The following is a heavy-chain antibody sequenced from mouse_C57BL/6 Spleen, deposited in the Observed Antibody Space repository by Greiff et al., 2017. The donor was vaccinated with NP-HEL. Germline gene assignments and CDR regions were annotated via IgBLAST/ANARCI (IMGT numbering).Heavy chain of an antibody. CDR1: GFTFSDYY. V-gene: IGHV5-16*01. Sequence: EVMLVESEGGLVQPGSSMKLSCTASGFTFSDYYMAWVRQVPEKGLEWVANINYDGSSTYYLDSLKSRFIISRDNAKNILYLQMSSLKSEDTATYYCARGHYDYGLFAYWGQGTLVTVSA. CDR3: ARGHYDYGLFAY. J-gene: IGHJ3*01. D-gene: IGHD2-4*01. CDR2: INYDGSST.